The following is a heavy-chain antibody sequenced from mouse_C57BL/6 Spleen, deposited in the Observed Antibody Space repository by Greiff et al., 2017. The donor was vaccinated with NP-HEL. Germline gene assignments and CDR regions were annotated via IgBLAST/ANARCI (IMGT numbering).Heavy chain of an antibody. D-gene: IGHD1-1*01. CDR1: GYAFSSSW. Sequence: QVQLQQSGPELVKPGASVKISCKASGYAFSSSWMNWVKQRPGKGLEWIGRIYPGDGDTNYNGEFKGQATLTADKSSSTAYMHLSSLTSEDSAVYFCARSDYGSSEVFDYWGQGTTLTVSS. CDR3: ARSDYGSSEVFDY. J-gene: IGHJ2*01. V-gene: IGHV1-82*01. CDR2: IYPGDGDT.